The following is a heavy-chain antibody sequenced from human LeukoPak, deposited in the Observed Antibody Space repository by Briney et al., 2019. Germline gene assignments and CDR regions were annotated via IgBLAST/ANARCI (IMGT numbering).Heavy chain of an antibody. J-gene: IGHJ4*02. Sequence: PSETLSLTCAVYGGSFSGYDWSWIRQPPGKGLEWIGEINHSGSTNYNPSLKSRVTISVDTSKNQFSLKLSSVTAADTAVYYCARGYDILTGLYFDYWGQGTLVTVSS. CDR1: GGSFSGYD. D-gene: IGHD3-9*01. CDR3: ARGYDILTGLYFDY. CDR2: INHSGST. V-gene: IGHV4-34*01.